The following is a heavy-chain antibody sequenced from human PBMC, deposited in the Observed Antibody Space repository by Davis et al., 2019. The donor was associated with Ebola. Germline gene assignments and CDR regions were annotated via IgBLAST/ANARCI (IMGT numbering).Heavy chain of an antibody. D-gene: IGHD3-16*01. CDR3: ARDYAQIRSDY. CDR1: GFTFSSYS. J-gene: IGHJ4*02. V-gene: IGHV3-21*01. Sequence: GESLKISCAASGFTFSSYSMNWVRQAPGKGLEWVSSIRSSSSYIYYADSVKGRFTISRDNARNSLYLQMNGLRAEDTAVYYCARDYAQIRSDYWGQGTLVTVSS. CDR2: IRSSSSYI.